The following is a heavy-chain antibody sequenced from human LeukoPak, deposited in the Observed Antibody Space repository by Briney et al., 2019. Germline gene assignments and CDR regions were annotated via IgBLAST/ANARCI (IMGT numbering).Heavy chain of an antibody. CDR2: INHSGST. V-gene: IGHV4-34*01. CDR1: GGSFSGYY. Sequence: SETLSLTCAVYGGSFSGYYWSWIRQPPGKGLEWIGEINHSGSTNYNPSLKSRVTISVDTSKNQFSPKLSSVTAADTAVYYCASGDSSGYPTFDYWGQGTLVTVSS. J-gene: IGHJ4*02. CDR3: ASGDSSGYPTFDY. D-gene: IGHD3-22*01.